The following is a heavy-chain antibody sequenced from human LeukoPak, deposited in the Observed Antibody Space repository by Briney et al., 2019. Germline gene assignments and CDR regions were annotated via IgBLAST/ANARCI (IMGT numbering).Heavy chain of an antibody. Sequence: GRSLRLSCAASGFTFSSYSMNWVRQAPGKGLEWVSSISSSSSYIYYADSVKGRFTISRDNAKNSLYLQMNSLRAEDTAVYYCARSFDSSSWYFIATNFDYWGQGTLVTVSS. CDR2: ISSSSSYI. D-gene: IGHD6-13*01. CDR3: ARSFDSSSWYFIATNFDY. CDR1: GFTFSSYS. J-gene: IGHJ4*02. V-gene: IGHV3-21*01.